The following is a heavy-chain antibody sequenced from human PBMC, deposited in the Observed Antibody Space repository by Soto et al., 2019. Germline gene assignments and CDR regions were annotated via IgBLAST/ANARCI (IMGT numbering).Heavy chain of an antibody. CDR1: GFTFSSYA. CDR2: ISGSGGST. V-gene: IGHV3-23*01. D-gene: IGHD6-19*01. J-gene: IGHJ4*02. Sequence: EVQLLESGGGLVQPGGSLRLSCAASGFTFSSYAMSWVRQAPGKGLEWVSAISGSGGSTYYADSVKGRVTISRDNSKNTLYLQMNSLRAEDTVVYYCVGAVAGQGYYFDYWGQGTLVNVSS. CDR3: VGAVAGQGYYFDY.